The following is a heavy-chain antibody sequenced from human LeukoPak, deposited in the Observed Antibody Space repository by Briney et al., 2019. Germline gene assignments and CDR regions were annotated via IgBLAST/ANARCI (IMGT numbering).Heavy chain of an antibody. Sequence: PGGSLRLSCAASGFTFSSYGMHWVRQAPGKGLEWVAFIRYDGSNKYYADSVKGRFTISRDNSKNTLYLQMNSLRAEDTAVYYCAKDRGLEENWFDPWGQGTLVTVSS. V-gene: IGHV3-30*02. J-gene: IGHJ5*02. CDR2: IRYDGSNK. CDR3: AKDRGLEENWFDP. CDR1: GFTFSSYG.